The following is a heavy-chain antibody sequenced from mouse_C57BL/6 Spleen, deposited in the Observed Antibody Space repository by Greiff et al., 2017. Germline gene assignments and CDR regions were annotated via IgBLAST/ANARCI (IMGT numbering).Heavy chain of an antibody. V-gene: IGHV5-6*01. Sequence: EVKLVESGGDLVKPGGSLKLSCAASGFTFSSYGMSWVRQTPDKRLEWVATISSGGCYPYYPDSVKGRFTISRDNAKNTLYLRMSSQNSEDTAMYNCARQCSSGRDLDDWGKGTTVTVSS. CDR3: ARQCSSGRDLDD. J-gene: IGHJ1*03. CDR2: ISSGGCYP. D-gene: IGHD3-1*01. CDR1: GFTFSSYG.